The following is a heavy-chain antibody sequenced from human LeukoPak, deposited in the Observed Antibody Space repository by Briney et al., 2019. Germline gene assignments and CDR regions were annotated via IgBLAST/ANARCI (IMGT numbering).Heavy chain of an antibody. D-gene: IGHD3-22*01. J-gene: IGHJ3*02. V-gene: IGHV4-59*01. CDR2: IYYSGST. Sequence: PSETLSLTCTVSGGSISSYYWSWIRQPPGKGLEWIGYIYYSGSTNYNPSLKSRVTISVDTSKNQFSLKLSSVTAADTAVYYCARALNYYDSSGYYLDAFDIWGQGTMVTVSS. CDR3: ARALNYYDSSGYYLDAFDI. CDR1: GGSISSYY.